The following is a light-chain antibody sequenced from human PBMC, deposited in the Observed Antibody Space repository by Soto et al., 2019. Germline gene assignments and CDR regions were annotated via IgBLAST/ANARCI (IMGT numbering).Light chain of an antibody. J-gene: IGLJ2*01. CDR1: SSDVGGYNY. Sequence: ALTQPASVSGSPRQPTTISCTGTSSDVGGYNYVSWYQQHPGKAPKLMIYDVSNRPSGVSNRFAGSKSGNTASLTTSGLQAEDEDDYYCSSYTSSSTLVVFGGGTKLTVL. CDR3: SSYTSSSTLVV. CDR2: DVS. V-gene: IGLV2-14*01.